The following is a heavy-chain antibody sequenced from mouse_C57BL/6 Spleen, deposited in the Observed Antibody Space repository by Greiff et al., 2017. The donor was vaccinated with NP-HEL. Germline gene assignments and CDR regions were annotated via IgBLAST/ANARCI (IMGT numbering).Heavy chain of an antibody. V-gene: IGHV1-82*01. CDR3: ARGDGSYWYFDV. CDR2: IYPGDGDT. J-gene: IGHJ1*03. D-gene: IGHD1-1*01. Sequence: QVQLQQSGPELVKPGASVKISCKASGYAFSSSWMNWVKQRPGKGLEWIGRIYPGDGDTNYNGKFKGKATLTADKSSSTAYMQLSSLTSEDSAVYFCARGDGSYWYFDVWGTGTTVTVSS. CDR1: GYAFSSSW.